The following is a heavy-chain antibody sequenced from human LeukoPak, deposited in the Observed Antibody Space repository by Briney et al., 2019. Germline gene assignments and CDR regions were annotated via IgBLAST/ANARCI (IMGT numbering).Heavy chain of an antibody. J-gene: IGHJ3*02. CDR2: IYYSGST. D-gene: IGHD3-22*01. CDR1: GGSISSSSYC. CDR3: ACLTTADAFDI. Sequence: SETLSLTCTVSGGSISSSSYCWGWIRQPPGKGREWIGSIYYSGSTYYNPSLKSRVTISVDTSKNQFSLKLSSVTAADTAVYYCACLTTADAFDIWGQGTMVTVSS. V-gene: IGHV4-39*01.